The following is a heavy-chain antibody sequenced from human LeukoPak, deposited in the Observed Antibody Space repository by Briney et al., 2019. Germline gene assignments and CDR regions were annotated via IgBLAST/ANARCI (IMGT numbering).Heavy chain of an antibody. Sequence: GGSLKLSCAASGFPFNNAWMGRGRPGPGKGLEWVGRVKSKTDGGTTDYAAPVKGRFTISRDDSKNTLYLQMNSLKTEDTAVYFCSRDQTPYYWGQGTLVTVSS. CDR1: GFPFNNAW. CDR3: SRDQTPYY. V-gene: IGHV3-15*01. CDR2: VKSKTDGGTT. J-gene: IGHJ4*02.